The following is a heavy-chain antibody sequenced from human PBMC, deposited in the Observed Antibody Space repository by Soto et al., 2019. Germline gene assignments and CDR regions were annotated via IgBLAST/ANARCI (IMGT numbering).Heavy chain of an antibody. CDR2: IYYSGST. J-gene: IGHJ6*03. Sequence: SETLSLTCTVSGGSISSYYWSWIRQPPGKGLEWIGYIYYSGSTNYNPSLKSRVTISVDTSKNQFSLKLSSVTAADTAVYYCSRVATGPGGYYYYYMDVWGKGTTVTVSS. CDR1: GGSISSYY. CDR3: SRVATGPGGYYYYYMDV. V-gene: IGHV4-59*01. D-gene: IGHD3-16*01.